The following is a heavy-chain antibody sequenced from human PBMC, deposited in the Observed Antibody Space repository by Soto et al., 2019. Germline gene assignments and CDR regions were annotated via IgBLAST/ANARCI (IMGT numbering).Heavy chain of an antibody. CDR3: ARAVASYDAFDI. V-gene: IGHV3-11*01. Sequence: PGGSLRLSCAASGFTFSDYYMSWIRQAPGKGLEWVSYISYSGNNIYYADSVKGRFAISRDNAKNSLYLQMNSLRAEDAAVYYCARAVASYDAFDIWGLGTVVTVS. CDR2: ISYSGNNI. D-gene: IGHD3-10*01. CDR1: GFTFSDYY. J-gene: IGHJ3*02.